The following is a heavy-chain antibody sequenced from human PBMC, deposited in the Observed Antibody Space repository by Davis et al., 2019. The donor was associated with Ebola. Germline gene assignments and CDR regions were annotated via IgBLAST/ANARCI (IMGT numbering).Heavy chain of an antibody. V-gene: IGHV3-30-3*02. Sequence: GESLKISCTDSVITFSSYATTWVRQAPGKGLEWVAAISYDGSNQFFPDSVKGRFTISRDNSKKTLYLQMNSLRAEDTAVYYCAKSGLSFGVVKYHYGMDVWGKGTTVTVSS. CDR2: ISYDGSNQ. CDR1: VITFSSYA. D-gene: IGHD3-3*01. J-gene: IGHJ6*04. CDR3: AKSGLSFGVVKYHYGMDV.